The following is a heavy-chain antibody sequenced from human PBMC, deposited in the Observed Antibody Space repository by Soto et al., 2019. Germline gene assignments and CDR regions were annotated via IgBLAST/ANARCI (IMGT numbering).Heavy chain of an antibody. J-gene: IGHJ6*02. D-gene: IGHD2-2*01. Sequence: EVQLLESGGGLVQPGGSLRLSCTASGFAFSSYAMNWVRQAPGKGLEWVSGIVDTGGRTFYADSVKGRFTISRDNAKTPMYLEMNSLRAEDTAIYYCAPVPAASSYYNTDVWGQGTTVTVSS. CDR3: APVPAASSYYNTDV. V-gene: IGHV3-23*01. CDR2: IVDTGGRT. CDR1: GFAFSSYA.